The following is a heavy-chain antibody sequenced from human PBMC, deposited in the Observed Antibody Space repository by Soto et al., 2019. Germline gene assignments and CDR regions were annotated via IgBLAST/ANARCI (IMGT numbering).Heavy chain of an antibody. CDR3: TRTLTFGGVIYFDY. J-gene: IGHJ4*02. V-gene: IGHV1-2*02. CDR2: INPNSGGR. Sequence: ASVKVSCKASGYTFTVYYIHCVRQAPGQGLEWMGCINPNSGGRSYAQKFQGRVTMTRDTSVSTAYMELSSLRYDDTAVYYCTRTLTFGGVIYFDYWSQGTLVTVSS. D-gene: IGHD3-16*01. CDR1: GYTFTVYY.